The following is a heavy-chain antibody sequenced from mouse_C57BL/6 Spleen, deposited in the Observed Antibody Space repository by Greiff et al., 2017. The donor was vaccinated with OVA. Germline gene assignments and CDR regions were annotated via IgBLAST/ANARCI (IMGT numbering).Heavy chain of an antibody. D-gene: IGHD1-1*01. J-gene: IGHJ4*01. CDR1: GYTFTDYE. Sequence: VKLQQSGAELVRPGASVTLSCKASGYTFTDYEMHWVKQTPVHGLEWIGAIDPETGGTAYNQKFKGKAILTADKSSSTAYMELRSLTSEDSAVYYCTRSPGRNYYAMDYWGQGTSVTVSS. CDR2: IDPETGGT. CDR3: TRSPGRNYYAMDY. V-gene: IGHV1-15*01.